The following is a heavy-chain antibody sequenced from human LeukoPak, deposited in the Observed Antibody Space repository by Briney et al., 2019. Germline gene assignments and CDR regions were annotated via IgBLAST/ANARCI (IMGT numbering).Heavy chain of an antibody. J-gene: IGHJ6*03. V-gene: IGHV3-7*01. Sequence: GGSLRLSCAASGFTFNSYWMTWVRQTPGKGLEWVANIKQDGSEKYYVDSVKGRFTISRDNAKNSLYLQMNSLRAEDTAVYYCARNPITMVRGVILGHYYYYYMDVWGKGTTVTVSS. CDR1: GFTFNSYW. CDR3: ARNPITMVRGVILGHYYYYYMDV. D-gene: IGHD3-10*01. CDR2: IKQDGSEK.